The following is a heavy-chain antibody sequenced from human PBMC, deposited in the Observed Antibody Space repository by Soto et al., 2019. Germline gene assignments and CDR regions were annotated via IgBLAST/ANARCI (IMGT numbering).Heavy chain of an antibody. CDR2: ISSSSSYI. D-gene: IGHD3-3*01. J-gene: IGHJ5*02. CDR1: GFTFSSYS. CDR3: ATSRDITIFGVVFSWFDP. Sequence: GGSLRLSCAASGFTFSSYSMNWVRQTPGKGLEWVSSISSSSSYIYYADSVKGRFTISRDNAKNSLYLQMNSLRAEDTAVYYCATSRDITIFGVVFSWFDPRGQGTLVTVSS. V-gene: IGHV3-21*01.